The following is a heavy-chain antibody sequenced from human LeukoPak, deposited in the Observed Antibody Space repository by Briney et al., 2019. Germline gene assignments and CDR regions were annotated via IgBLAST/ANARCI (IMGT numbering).Heavy chain of an antibody. CDR2: IRSKAYGGTT. D-gene: IGHD6-6*01. CDR1: GFTFGDYA. CDR3: TRDSWGAARPIDY. V-gene: IGHV3-49*04. Sequence: GGSLRLSCTASGFTFGDYAMSWVRQAPGKGLEWVGFIRSKAYGGTTEYAASVKGRFTISRDDSKSIAYLQMNSLKTEDTAVYYCTRDSWGAARPIDYWGQGTLVTVSS. J-gene: IGHJ4*02.